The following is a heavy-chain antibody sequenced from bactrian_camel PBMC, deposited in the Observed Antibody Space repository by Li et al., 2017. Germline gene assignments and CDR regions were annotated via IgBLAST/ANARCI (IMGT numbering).Heavy chain of an antibody. Sequence: VQLVESGGGSVQAGGSLRLSCAASGDTYDKYCMGWFRQAPGKEREVVARISTGSGSTYYADSVKGRFTISQDIIKNTLWLDMNSLVPEDTAMYYCAAQPQRLRCVVNRWDVWGQGTQVTVS. CDR2: ISTGSGST. D-gene: IGHD4*01. CDR3: AAQPQRLRCVVNRWDV. V-gene: IGHV3S60*01. CDR1: GDTYDKYC. J-gene: IGHJ4*01.